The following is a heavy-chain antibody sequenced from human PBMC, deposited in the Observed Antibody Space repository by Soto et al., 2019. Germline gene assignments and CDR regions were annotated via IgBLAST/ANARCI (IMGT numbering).Heavy chain of an antibody. J-gene: IGHJ4*02. D-gene: IGHD1-26*01. CDR3: AHLSGELLPFDY. Sequence: QITLKESGPTLVKPTQTLTLTCTFSGFSLSTSGVGVGWIRQPPGKALEWLALIYWDDDKRYSPSLKSRLTITKDTSKTQVVLTMTNMDPVDTATYYCAHLSGELLPFDYWGQGTLVTVSS. CDR2: IYWDDDK. CDR1: GFSLSTSGVG. V-gene: IGHV2-5*02.